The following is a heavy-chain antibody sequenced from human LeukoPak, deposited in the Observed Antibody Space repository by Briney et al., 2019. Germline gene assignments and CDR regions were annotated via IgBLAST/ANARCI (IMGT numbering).Heavy chain of an antibody. CDR1: GYTFTGYY. D-gene: IGHD6-19*01. J-gene: IGHJ4*02. CDR2: INPNSGGT. V-gene: IGHV1-2*06. Sequence: ASVKVSCKASGYTFTGYYMHWVRQAPGQGLEWMGRINPNSGGTNYAQRFQGRGTMTRDTSISTAYMELSRLRSDDTAVYYCARDLPSRPEWLADYWGQGTLVTVSS. CDR3: ARDLPSRPEWLADY.